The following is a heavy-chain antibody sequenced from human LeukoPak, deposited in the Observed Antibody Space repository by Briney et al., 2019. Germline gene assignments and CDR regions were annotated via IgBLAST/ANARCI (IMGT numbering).Heavy chain of an antibody. CDR3: AREYCSSTGCLGHWYFDL. J-gene: IGHJ2*01. Sequence: GGSLRLSCAASGFTFSSYEMNWVRQAPGKGLEWVSYISSSGSIIYYADSVKGRFTISRDNAKNSLYLQMNSLRAEDTAVYYCAREYCSSTGCLGHWYFDLWGRGTLVTVSS. CDR1: GFTFSSYE. D-gene: IGHD2-2*01. CDR2: ISSSGSII. V-gene: IGHV3-48*03.